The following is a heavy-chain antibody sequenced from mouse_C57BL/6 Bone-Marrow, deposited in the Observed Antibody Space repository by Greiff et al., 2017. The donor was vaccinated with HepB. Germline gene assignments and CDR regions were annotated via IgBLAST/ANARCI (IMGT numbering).Heavy chain of an antibody. CDR2: IDPENGDT. J-gene: IGHJ3*01. CDR3: TTLGYYGSSYGFAY. Sequence: EVNVVESGAELVRPGASVKLSCTASGFNIKDDYMHWVKQRPEQGLEWIGWIDPENGDTEYASKFQGKATITADTSSNTAYLQLSSLTSEDTAVYYCTTLGYYGSSYGFAYWGQGTLVTVSA. D-gene: IGHD1-1*01. CDR1: GFNIKDDY. V-gene: IGHV14-4*01.